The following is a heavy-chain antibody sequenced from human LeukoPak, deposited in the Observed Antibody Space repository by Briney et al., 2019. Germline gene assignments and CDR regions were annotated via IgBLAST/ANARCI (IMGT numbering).Heavy chain of an antibody. Sequence: GGSLRLSCATSGFTFNYYWIHWVRQAPGKGLEWVSRVNIDGTTTTYADSVKGRFTISRDDAKKTVYLQMNSLRAEDTAVYFCAREAWIQLRAGPFDYWGQGTLVTVSS. CDR3: AREAWIQLRAGPFDY. J-gene: IGHJ4*02. D-gene: IGHD5-18*01. CDR1: GFTFNYYW. CDR2: VNIDGTTT. V-gene: IGHV3-74*01.